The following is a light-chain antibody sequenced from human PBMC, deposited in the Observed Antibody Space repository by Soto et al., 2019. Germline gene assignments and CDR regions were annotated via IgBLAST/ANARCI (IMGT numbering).Light chain of an antibody. V-gene: IGKV1-5*01. CDR2: DAT. CDR1: ESISSW. Sequence: DIQMTQSPSTLSASVGDRVTLTCRASESISSWLAWYQQKPVKAPKLLTHDATSLESGVPSRFSGRGSGTEFTLAIRSLQPDDFATYYYQQDNSYSRTFGAGSKVDI. CDR3: QQDNSYSRT. J-gene: IGKJ3*01.